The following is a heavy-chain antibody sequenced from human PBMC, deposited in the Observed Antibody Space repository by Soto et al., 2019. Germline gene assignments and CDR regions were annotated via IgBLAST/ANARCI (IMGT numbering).Heavy chain of an antibody. V-gene: IGHV3-30-3*01. CDR3: ARDGLRLGELFAH. Sequence: QVQLVESGGGVVQPGRSLRLSCAASGFTFSSYAMHWVRQAPGKGLEWVAVISYDGSNKYYADSVKGRFTISRDNSKNTLYLQMNSLRAEDTAVYYCARDGLRLGELFAHWGQGTLVTVSS. J-gene: IGHJ5*02. CDR1: GFTFSSYA. D-gene: IGHD3-16*01. CDR2: ISYDGSNK.